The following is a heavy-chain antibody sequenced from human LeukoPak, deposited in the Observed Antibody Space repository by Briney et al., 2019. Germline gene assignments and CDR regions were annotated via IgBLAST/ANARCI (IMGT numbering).Heavy chain of an antibody. CDR3: SRDAPIAGTGNFDY. CDR2: IYHSGST. CDR1: GYSISSGYY. J-gene: IGHJ4*02. D-gene: IGHD6-13*01. Sequence: SETLSLTCTVSGYSISSGYYWGWIRQPPGKGLEWIGSIYHSGSTYYNPSLKSRVTISIDTSKNHFSLKLNSVTAADTAVYYCSRDAPIAGTGNFDYWGQGSLVTVSS. V-gene: IGHV4-38-2*02.